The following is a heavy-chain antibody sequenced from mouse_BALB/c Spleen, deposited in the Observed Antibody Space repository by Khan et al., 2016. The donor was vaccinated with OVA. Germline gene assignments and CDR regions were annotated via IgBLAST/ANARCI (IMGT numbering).Heavy chain of an antibody. CDR2: ISYSGRT. V-gene: IGHV3-2*02. D-gene: IGHD4-1*01. Sequence: VQLQQSGPGLVKPSQSLSLTCTVTGYSITSDYAWNWIRQFPGNKLEWMGYISYSGRTSYNPSLTSRISVTRDTSKNQFFLQLNSVTTEDTATYYCAMGRTYWGQGTLVTVSA. J-gene: IGHJ3*01. CDR3: AMGRTY. CDR1: GYSITSDYA.